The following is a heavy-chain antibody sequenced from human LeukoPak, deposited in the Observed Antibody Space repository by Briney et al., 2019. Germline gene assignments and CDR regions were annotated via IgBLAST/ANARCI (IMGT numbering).Heavy chain of an antibody. CDR3: SRESGPYSPFGH. Sequence: SETLSLTCGVSGGSITTTNYWSWVRQSRGRGLEWIWEISLSGYTGFNPSLRGRVTMSLDESKNHLSLTLTSVTAADTAIYYCSRESGPYSPFGHWGQGILVTVTT. CDR2: ISLSGYT. J-gene: IGHJ4*02. CDR1: GGSITTTNY. D-gene: IGHD1-26*01. V-gene: IGHV4-4*02.